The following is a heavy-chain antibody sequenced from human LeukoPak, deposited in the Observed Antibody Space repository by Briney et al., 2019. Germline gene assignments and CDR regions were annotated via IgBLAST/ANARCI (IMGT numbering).Heavy chain of an antibody. CDR2: ITGTGAVT. V-gene: IGHV3-23*01. Sequence: GGSLRLSCAASGFAFGSDAMNWVRQVPGKGLEWVAGITGTGAVTHYADSVKGRFTISRDNSENTLYLQMNSLRAEDTAIYYWAKARVGEYFVPIAPWGQETRVTV. D-gene: IGHD3-16*01. CDR1: GFAFGSDA. CDR3: AKARVGEYFVPIAP. J-gene: IGHJ5*02.